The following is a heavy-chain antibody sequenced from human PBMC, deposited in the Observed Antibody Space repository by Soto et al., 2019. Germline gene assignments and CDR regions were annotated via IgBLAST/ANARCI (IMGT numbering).Heavy chain of an antibody. D-gene: IGHD5-12*01. J-gene: IGHJ4*02. CDR1: GGSISSYY. Sequence: SETLSLTCTVSGGSISSYYWSWIRQPPGKGLGWIGYIYYSGSTNYNPSLKSRVTISVDTSKNQFSLKLSSVTAADTAVYYCARIRNIVATGFDYWGQGTLATVSS. V-gene: IGHV4-59*08. CDR2: IYYSGST. CDR3: ARIRNIVATGFDY.